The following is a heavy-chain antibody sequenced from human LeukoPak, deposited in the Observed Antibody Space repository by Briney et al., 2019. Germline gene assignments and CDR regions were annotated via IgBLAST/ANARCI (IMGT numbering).Heavy chain of an antibody. V-gene: IGHV1-2*04. D-gene: IGHD3-22*01. CDR1: GYTFTGYY. Sequence: ASVKVSCEASGYTFTGYYIHWVRQAPGQGLEWMGWINPNNGGTKYVQNFQGWVTMTRDTSISTAYMELNRLRSDDTAVYYCARSDTRNYYYDSSGYTFDYWGQGTLVTISS. J-gene: IGHJ4*02. CDR3: ARSDTRNYYYDSSGYTFDY. CDR2: INPNNGGT.